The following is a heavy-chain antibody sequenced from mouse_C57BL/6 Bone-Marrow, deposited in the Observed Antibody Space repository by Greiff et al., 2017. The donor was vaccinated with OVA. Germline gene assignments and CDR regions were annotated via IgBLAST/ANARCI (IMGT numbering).Heavy chain of an antibody. CDR1: GYTFTSYW. CDR3: TIPYYYGSPMDY. D-gene: IGHD1-1*01. V-gene: IGHV1-5*01. J-gene: IGHJ4*01. CDR2: IYPGNSDT. Sequence: EVQLQQSGPVLARPGASVKMSCKTSGYTFTSYWMHWVKQRPGQGLEWIGAIYPGNSDTSYNQKFKGKAKLTAVTSASTAYMELSSLTNEDSAVYYCTIPYYYGSPMDYWGQGTSVTVSS.